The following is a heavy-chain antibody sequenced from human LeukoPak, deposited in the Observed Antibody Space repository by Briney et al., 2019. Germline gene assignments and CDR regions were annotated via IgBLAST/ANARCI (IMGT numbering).Heavy chain of an antibody. V-gene: IGHV3-23*01. CDR3: ARDIVPTR. D-gene: IGHD3-16*02. CDR1: GFTFSSYP. Sequence: PGGSLRLSCAAPGFTFSSYPMSRVRQAPGKGLEWVSAISGSGGSTYYADSVKGRFTISRDNSTNTLYLQMNSLRAEDTAVYYCARDIVPTRWGQGTLVTVSS. J-gene: IGHJ4*02. CDR2: ISGSGGST.